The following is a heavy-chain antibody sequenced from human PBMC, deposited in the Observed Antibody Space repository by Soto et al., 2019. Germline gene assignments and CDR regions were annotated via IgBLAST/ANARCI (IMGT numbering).Heavy chain of an antibody. CDR3: ARHRACNTACDFDH. CDR2: VAYTGTT. D-gene: IGHD2-15*01. CDR1: GDSIDSHGAH. Sequence: QLQLRESGPGLERPSETLSLSCSVSGDSIDSHGAHWSWIRQSPGKGLEWIGTVAYTGTTYYPPPPGSPGHRSANKSRKPVFLEAASWAAADTAGYYCARHRACNTACDFDHWGQGTLVTVSS. V-gene: IGHV4-39*01. J-gene: IGHJ4*02.